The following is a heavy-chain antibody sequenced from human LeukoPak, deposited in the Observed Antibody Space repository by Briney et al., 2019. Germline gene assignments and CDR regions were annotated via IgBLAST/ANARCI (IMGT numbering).Heavy chain of an antibody. J-gene: IGHJ6*02. Sequence: ASVKVSCKASGGTFSSYAISWVRQAPGQGLEWMSRIIPILGIANYAQKFQGRVTITADKSTSTAYMELSSLRSEDTAVYYCARALEDVWFGELSSIVFGMDVWGQGTTVTVSS. CDR3: ARALEDVWFGELSSIVFGMDV. CDR1: GGTFSSYA. V-gene: IGHV1-69*04. D-gene: IGHD3-10*01. CDR2: IIPILGIA.